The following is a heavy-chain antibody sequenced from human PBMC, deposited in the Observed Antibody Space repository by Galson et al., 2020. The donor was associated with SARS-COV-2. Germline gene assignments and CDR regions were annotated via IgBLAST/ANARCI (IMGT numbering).Heavy chain of an antibody. CDR1: GYTFTSYY. Sequence: GASVKVSCKASGYTFTSYYMHWVRQAPGQGLEWMGIINPSGGSTSYAQKFQGRVTMTRDTSTRTVYMELSSLRSEDTAVYYCARVTWSQGQHLSIDYWGQGTLVTVSS. V-gene: IGHV1-46*01. CDR2: INPSGGST. D-gene: IGHD6-13*01. J-gene: IGHJ4*02. CDR3: ARVTWSQGQHLSIDY.